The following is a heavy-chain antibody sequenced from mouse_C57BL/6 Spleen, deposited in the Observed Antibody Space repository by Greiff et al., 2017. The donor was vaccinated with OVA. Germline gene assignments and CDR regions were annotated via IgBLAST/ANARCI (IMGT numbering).Heavy chain of an antibody. CDR3: ATPGDYYGSSYGFAY. V-gene: IGHV1-50*01. Sequence: VQLQQPGAELVKPGASVKLSCKASGYTFTSYWIQWVKQRPGQGLELIGENDPSDSYTNYNQKFKGKAPLTVDTSASTAYLQLSSLTSEDSAVYYCATPGDYYGSSYGFAYWGQGTLVTVSA. CDR2: NDPSDSYT. CDR1: GYTFTSYW. D-gene: IGHD1-1*01. J-gene: IGHJ3*01.